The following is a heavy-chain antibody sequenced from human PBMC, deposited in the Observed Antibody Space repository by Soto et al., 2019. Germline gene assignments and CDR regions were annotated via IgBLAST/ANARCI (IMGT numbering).Heavy chain of an antibody. D-gene: IGHD2-2*02. CDR3: ARFVRSCSGTTCYTRADV. Sequence: QVQLQESGPGLVKPSQTLSLTCTVSGGSVSSGGYYWSWIRQHPGTGLEWIGYIYSSGSTNYNPSLKSRVTMSVDTSKNQFSLKLRSVIVADTAVYHCARFVRSCSGTTCYTRADVWGQGTTVTVSS. CDR2: IYSSGST. CDR1: GGSVSSGGYY. V-gene: IGHV4-31*03. J-gene: IGHJ6*02.